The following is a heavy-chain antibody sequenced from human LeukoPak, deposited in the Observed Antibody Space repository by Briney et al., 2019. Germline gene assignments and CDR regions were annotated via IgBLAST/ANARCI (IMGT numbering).Heavy chain of an antibody. CDR2: ISNDGSNK. V-gene: IGHV3-30*18. Sequence: PGGSLRLSCAASGFTFSSYVIHWVRQAPGKGLEWVAVISNDGSNKYYADSVKGRFTISRDNSKNTVYLQMNSLRGEDTAVYYCAKSGIAAAGQRGYFDYWGQGTLVTVSS. CDR3: AKSGIAAAGQRGYFDY. J-gene: IGHJ4*02. CDR1: GFTFSSYV. D-gene: IGHD6-13*01.